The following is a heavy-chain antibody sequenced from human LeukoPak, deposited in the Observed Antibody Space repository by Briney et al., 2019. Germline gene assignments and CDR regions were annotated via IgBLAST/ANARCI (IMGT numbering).Heavy chain of an antibody. Sequence: PGGSLRLTCAASGFTFSDYYMSWIRQAPGKGLVWVGRIKPKTDGGTTDYAAPVKGRFTISRDDSKNTLYLQMNSLKTEDTAVYYCTTPQGCSGGTCYRNWGQGTLVTVSS. CDR1: GFTFSDYY. J-gene: IGHJ4*02. CDR3: TTPQGCSGGTCYRN. D-gene: IGHD2-15*01. V-gene: IGHV3-15*01. CDR2: IKPKTDGGTT.